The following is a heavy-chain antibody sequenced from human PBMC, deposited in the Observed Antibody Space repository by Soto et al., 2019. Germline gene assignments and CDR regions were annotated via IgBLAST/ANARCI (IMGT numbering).Heavy chain of an antibody. J-gene: IGHJ4*02. V-gene: IGHV3-15*07. CDR2: IKSKTNGGTI. Sequence: EVQLVESGGSLVEPGGSLRLSCAASGFTFNNAWMNWVRQAPGKGLEWVARIKSKTNGGTINYAAPVKGRFIIPRDDSKNTLHLQMNSLKIEDTAMYFCTRDDTFDYWGQGTLVTVSS. CDR1: GFTFNNAW. CDR3: TRDDTFDY.